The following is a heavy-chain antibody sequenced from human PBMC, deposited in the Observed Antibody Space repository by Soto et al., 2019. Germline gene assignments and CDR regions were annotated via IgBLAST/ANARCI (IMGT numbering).Heavy chain of an antibody. V-gene: IGHV1-69*01. D-gene: IGHD7-27*01. J-gene: IGHJ4*02. CDR1: GGTFNSYA. Sequence: QLQLVQSGADVKTPGSSVRVSCEASGGTFNSYAISWVRQAPGQGLEWMGGILPSFGTAQYAQKFQDRVTITADGSTTTAYMVLSSLKSEDTAVYYCATSLTSGVDCWGQGTVVTVSS. CDR3: ATSLTSGVDC. CDR2: ILPSFGTA.